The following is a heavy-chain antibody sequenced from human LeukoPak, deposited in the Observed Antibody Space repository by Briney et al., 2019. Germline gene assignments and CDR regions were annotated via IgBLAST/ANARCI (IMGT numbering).Heavy chain of an antibody. D-gene: IGHD6-6*01. CDR3: ARCHADIAARRGAPWYFDY. V-gene: IGHV4-59*01. J-gene: IGHJ4*02. CDR1: GGSISSYY. CDR2: IYYSGST. Sequence: PSETLSLTCTVSGGSISSYYWSWLPQLPGKGLEGLGYIYYSGSTNYNPSLKSRVTISVDTSKNQFSLKLSSVTAADTAVYYCARCHADIAARRGAPWYFDYWGQGTLDTVSS.